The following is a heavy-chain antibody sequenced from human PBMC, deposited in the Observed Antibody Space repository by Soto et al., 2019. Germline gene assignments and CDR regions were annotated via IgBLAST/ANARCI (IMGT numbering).Heavy chain of an antibody. CDR1: GYTFTSYG. Sequence: QVQLVQSGAEVKKPGASVKVSCKASGYTFTSYGISWVRQAPGQGLEWMGWISAYNGNTNYAQKLQGRVTMTTDTSTSTAYMELRSLRSDDTAVYYWATDLPFPMRPWQQLERNDAFDIWGQGTMVTVSS. V-gene: IGHV1-18*01. D-gene: IGHD6-13*01. J-gene: IGHJ3*02. CDR2: ISAYNGNT. CDR3: ATDLPFPMRPWQQLERNDAFDI.